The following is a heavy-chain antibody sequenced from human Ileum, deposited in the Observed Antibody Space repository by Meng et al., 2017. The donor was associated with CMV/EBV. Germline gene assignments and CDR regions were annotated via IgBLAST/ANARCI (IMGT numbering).Heavy chain of an antibody. CDR2: ISYSGNT. Sequence: SETLSLTCAVSGASVSRDYYYWSWIRQPPGKGLEWVAYISYSGNTNSNPSLKSRVSISADAAKNLFSLRLTSVTTADTAVYYCARGWADIRLSGVMDLWGQGTTVTVS. CDR3: ARGWADIRLSGVMDL. J-gene: IGHJ6*02. CDR1: GASVSRDYYY. D-gene: IGHD2-8*01. V-gene: IGHV4-61*01.